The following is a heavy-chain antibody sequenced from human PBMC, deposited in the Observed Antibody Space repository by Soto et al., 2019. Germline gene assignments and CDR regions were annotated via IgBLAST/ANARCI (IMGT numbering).Heavy chain of an antibody. CDR1: GYTFTAYY. D-gene: IGHD3-10*01. CDR2: VDPNSGGT. J-gene: IGHJ4*02. V-gene: IGHV1-2*02. CDR3: ARDNYGPLDY. Sequence: QVQLVQSGAEVKKPGASVKVSCRPSGYTFTAYYIHWVRQAPGQGLEWMGWVDPNSGGTRDAQNFQGRGTMTRDTSTSTVYMELNWLRSYDTALYYCARDNYGPLDYWGQGTLVTVSS.